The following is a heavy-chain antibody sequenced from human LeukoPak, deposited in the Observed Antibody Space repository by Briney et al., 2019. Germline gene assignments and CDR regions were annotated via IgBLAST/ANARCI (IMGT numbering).Heavy chain of an antibody. Sequence: SETLSLTCTVSGGSISSYYWIWIPQPPAKGLEWVGYIYYSGSTNYNPSLKSRVTISVDTSKNQSSLKLSSVTAADTAVYYCARGHNYDFWSGFEPNWFDPWGQGTLVTVSS. J-gene: IGHJ5*02. CDR2: IYYSGST. D-gene: IGHD3-3*01. CDR1: GGSISSYY. CDR3: ARGHNYDFWSGFEPNWFDP. V-gene: IGHV4-59*01.